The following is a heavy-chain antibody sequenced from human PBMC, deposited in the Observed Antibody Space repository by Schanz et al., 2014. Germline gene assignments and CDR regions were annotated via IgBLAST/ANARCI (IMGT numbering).Heavy chain of an antibody. J-gene: IGHJ4*02. D-gene: IGHD4-17*01. CDR1: GFTFTNYW. CDR2: INLDGSGK. CDR3: ARVLGGDEGLDQ. Sequence: EVQLVESGGGLVQPGGSLRLSCAASGFTFTNYWMTWVRQAPGKGLEWVANINLDGSGKIYLGSVRGRFAISRDDAQNSVYLQMNSLRAEDTALYYCARVLGGDEGLDQWGQGTLVTVSS. V-gene: IGHV3-7*01.